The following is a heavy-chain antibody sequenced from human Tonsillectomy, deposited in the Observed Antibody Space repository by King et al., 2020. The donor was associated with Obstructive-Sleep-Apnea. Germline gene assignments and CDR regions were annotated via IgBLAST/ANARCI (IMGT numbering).Heavy chain of an antibody. CDR2: ISYDGSNK. D-gene: IGHD2-2*01. CDR1: GFTFSSYG. J-gene: IGHJ4*02. CDR3: AKDMKPAAKFSFFQH. Sequence: QVQLVESGGGVVQPGRSLRLSCTASGFTFSSYGMHWVRQAPGKGLEWVAVISYDGSNKYYADSVKGRFTISRDNSKNTLYLQMNSLRAEDAAVYYCAKDMKPAAKFSFFQHWGQGTLVPVPS. V-gene: IGHV3-30*18.